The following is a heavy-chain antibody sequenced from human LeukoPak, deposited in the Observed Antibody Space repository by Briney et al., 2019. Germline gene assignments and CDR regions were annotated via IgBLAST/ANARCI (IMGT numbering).Heavy chain of an antibody. D-gene: IGHD2-15*01. CDR3: ARAYRSSGGIYGYYYYYMDV. J-gene: IGHJ6*03. Sequence: PGGSLRLSCAASGFTFSSYGMSWVRQAPGKGLEWVSAISGSGGSTYYADSVKGRFTISRDNSKNTLYLQMNSLRAEDTAVYYCARAYRSSGGIYGYYYYYMDVWGKGTTVTISS. CDR2: ISGSGGST. V-gene: IGHV3-23*01. CDR1: GFTFSSYG.